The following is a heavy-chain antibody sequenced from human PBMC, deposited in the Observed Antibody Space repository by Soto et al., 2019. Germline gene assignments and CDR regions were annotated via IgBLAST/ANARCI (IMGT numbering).Heavy chain of an antibody. V-gene: IGHV2-70*20. CDR2: IDWDDDK. J-gene: IGHJ4*02. D-gene: IGHD6-19*01. Sequence: SGPTLVNPTQTLTLTCTFSGFSLSTSGMCVSLVRQPPGKALEWLALIDWDDDKYYSTSLKTRLTISKDTSKNQVVLTMTNMDPVDTATYYCARTTVAGTKALHFDYWGQGTLVTVSS. CDR3: ARTTVAGTKALHFDY. CDR1: GFSLSTSGMC.